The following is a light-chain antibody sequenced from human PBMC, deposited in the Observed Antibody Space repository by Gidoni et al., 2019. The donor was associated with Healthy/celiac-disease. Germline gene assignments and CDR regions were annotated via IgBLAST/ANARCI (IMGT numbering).Light chain of an antibody. CDR3: MQALQTPST. CDR2: LGS. J-gene: IGKJ5*01. Sequence: DIVMTQSPLSLSVTPGEPASISCRSSQGLLHSNEYHYLDWYLQKPGQSPQLLIYLGSNRASGVPDRFSGSGSGTDFTLKISRVEAEDVGVYYCMQALQTPSTFGQGTRLEIK. V-gene: IGKV2-28*01. CDR1: QGLLHSNEYHY.